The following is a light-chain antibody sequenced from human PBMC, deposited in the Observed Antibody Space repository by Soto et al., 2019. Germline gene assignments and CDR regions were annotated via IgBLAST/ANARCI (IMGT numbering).Light chain of an antibody. Sequence: DIQMTQSPSSLSASVGASVTITCRASQNIYNYLNWYQQKPGKAPRLLIYAASTLHSGVPSRFPGSGSGTDFSLTINGLQPEDFAPYYCQHSYTAPPFTFGQGTRLEI. CDR1: QNIYNY. V-gene: IGKV1-39*01. CDR2: AAS. J-gene: IGKJ2*01. CDR3: QHSYTAPPFT.